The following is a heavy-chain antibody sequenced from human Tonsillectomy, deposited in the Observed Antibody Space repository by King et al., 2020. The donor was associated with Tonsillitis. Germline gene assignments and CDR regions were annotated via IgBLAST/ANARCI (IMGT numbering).Heavy chain of an antibody. CDR1: GYFISSGYY. J-gene: IGHJ4*02. Sequence: VQLQESGPGLVKPSETLSLTCSVSGYFISSGYYWGWIRQSPGKGLEWIQSVSHTGSTYYNPSLKSRVITSVDTSKNQFSLQLSSVSAADTAVYYCARDRVRAVAVYFDYWGQGIPVTVSS. V-gene: IGHV4-38-2*02. D-gene: IGHD6-19*01. CDR2: VSHTGST. CDR3: ARDRVRAVAVYFDY.